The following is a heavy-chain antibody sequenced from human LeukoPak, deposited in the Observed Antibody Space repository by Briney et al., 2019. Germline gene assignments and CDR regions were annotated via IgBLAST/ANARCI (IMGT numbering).Heavy chain of an antibody. Sequence: GGSLRLSCAASGFSFSNYWIHWVRQVPGKGPVWVSRINSDGSITSYADSVRGRFTISRDDAKNAVYLQMNNLRAEDTAVYYCVRGGPSTWSWGQGTLVTVSS. V-gene: IGHV3-74*01. CDR2: INSDGSIT. CDR1: GFSFSNYW. CDR3: VRGGPSTWS. D-gene: IGHD2-15*01. J-gene: IGHJ5*02.